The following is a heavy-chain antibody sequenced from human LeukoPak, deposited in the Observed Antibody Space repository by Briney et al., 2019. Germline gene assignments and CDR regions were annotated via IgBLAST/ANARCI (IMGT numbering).Heavy chain of an antibody. D-gene: IGHD2-2*01. CDR2: INGGNGDT. Sequence: ASVKVSCKASGYTFTASAIHWVRQAPGQRLEWMGWINGGNGDTKYSQKFQGRVTISRNTSASTVYMDLSSLRSEDTAVYYCARVYCSSTSCHYYFDYWGQGTLVTVSS. CDR1: GYTFTASA. J-gene: IGHJ4*02. CDR3: ARVYCSSTSCHYYFDY. V-gene: IGHV1-3*01.